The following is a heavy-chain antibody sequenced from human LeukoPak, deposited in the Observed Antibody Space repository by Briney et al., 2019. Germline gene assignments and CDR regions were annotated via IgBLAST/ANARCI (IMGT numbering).Heavy chain of an antibody. CDR3: ARQIWFGESPHYYYGMDV. CDR2: ISYDGSNK. J-gene: IGHJ6*01. CDR1: GFTFSSYA. V-gene: IGHV3-30-3*01. D-gene: IGHD3-10*01. Sequence: GGSLRLSCAASGFTFSSYAMHWVRQAPGKGLEWVAVISYDGSNKYYADSVKGRFTISRDNSKNTLYLQMNSLRAEDTAVYYCARQIWFGESPHYYYGMDVWGQGTTVTVSS.